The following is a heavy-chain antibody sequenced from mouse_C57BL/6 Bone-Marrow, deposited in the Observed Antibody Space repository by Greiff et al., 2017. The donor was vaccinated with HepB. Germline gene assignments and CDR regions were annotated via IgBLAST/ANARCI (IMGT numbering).Heavy chain of an antibody. CDR1: GFSLTSYA. J-gene: IGHJ4*01. D-gene: IGHD2-5*01. CDR2: IWTGGGT. Sequence: QVQLKESGPGLVAPSQSLSITCTVSGFSLTSYAISWVRQPPGKGLEWRGVIWTGGGTNYNSALKSRLSISKDNSKSQVFLKMNSLQTDDSARYYCASPAYYSNYYAMDYWGQGTSVTVSS. V-gene: IGHV2-9-1*01. CDR3: ASPAYYSNYYAMDY.